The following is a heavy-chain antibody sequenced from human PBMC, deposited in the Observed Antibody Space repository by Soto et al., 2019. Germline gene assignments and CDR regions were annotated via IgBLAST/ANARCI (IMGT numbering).Heavy chain of an antibody. CDR2: MRANSGDT. D-gene: IGHD5-18*01. J-gene: IGHJ5*02. CDR3: ASYINGQGFKA. Sequence: QVQLVQSGAEVKKPGASVKVSCKASGDTFTNFDFNWVRQATGQGLEWMGWMRANSGDTGHAQKVQGRVSMTRDTSMSTAYIELSSLRAEDTAVYYCASYINGQGFKALGQGTLVIVSS. CDR1: GDTFTNFD. V-gene: IGHV1-8*01.